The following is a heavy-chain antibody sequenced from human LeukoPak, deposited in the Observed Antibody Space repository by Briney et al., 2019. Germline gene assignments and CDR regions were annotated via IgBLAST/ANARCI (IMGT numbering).Heavy chain of an antibody. CDR2: IYHSGST. J-gene: IGHJ5*02. CDR3: ARSTPVLRYFDWFSWFDP. V-gene: IGHV4-30-2*01. Sequence: SETLSLTCAVSGGSISSGGYSWSWIRQPPGQALEWIRYIYHSGSTYYNPSLKSRVTISVDTSKNQFSLKLSSVTAADTAVYYCARSTPVLRYFDWFSWFDPWGQGTLVTVSS. D-gene: IGHD3-9*01. CDR1: GGSISSGGYS.